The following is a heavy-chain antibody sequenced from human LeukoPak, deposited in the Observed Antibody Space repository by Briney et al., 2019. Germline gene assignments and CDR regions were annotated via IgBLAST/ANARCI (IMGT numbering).Heavy chain of an antibody. CDR1: EFTFSNYA. D-gene: IGHD2-2*03. J-gene: IGHJ4*02. V-gene: IGHV3-23*01. CDR3: AKWILSVNDY. CDR2: ISGSGGST. Sequence: GGSLRLSCAASEFTFSNYAMSWVRQAPGKGLEWVSVISGSGGSTYYADSVKGRFTISRDNSKNTLFLQMNSLRAEDSAVYYCAKWILSVNDYWGQGTLVTVSS.